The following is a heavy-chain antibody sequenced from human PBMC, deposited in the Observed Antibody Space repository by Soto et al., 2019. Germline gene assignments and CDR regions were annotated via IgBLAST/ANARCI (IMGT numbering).Heavy chain of an antibody. J-gene: IGHJ5*02. CDR2: INHGGNA. D-gene: IGHD3-10*01. CDR1: GGSLRDYA. V-gene: IGHV4-34*01. CDR3: ARGMVRGVNWLDP. Sequence: LETLSLTCGVYGGSLRDYALSWIRQPPGKGLEWLGEINHGGNADYNPSLRSRVTISVDTSKNHLSLKLSSVTAADTAVYYCARGMVRGVNWLDPWGQGTLVTVSS.